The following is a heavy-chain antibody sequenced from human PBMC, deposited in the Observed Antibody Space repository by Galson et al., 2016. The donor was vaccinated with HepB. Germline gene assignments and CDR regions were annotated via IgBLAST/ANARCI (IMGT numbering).Heavy chain of an antibody. J-gene: IGHJ5*02. V-gene: IGHV1-69*13. CDR2: IIPIFGRT. CDR3: ARGFTAAVAWFDP. Sequence: SVKVSCKASGGTFNSFAISWVRQAPGQGLEWMGGIIPIFGRTNYAQKFQGRVTITADESTNTAYREVSSLKSDDTAVYYCARGFTAAVAWFDPWGQGTPVTVSS. CDR1: GGTFNSFA. D-gene: IGHD6-19*01.